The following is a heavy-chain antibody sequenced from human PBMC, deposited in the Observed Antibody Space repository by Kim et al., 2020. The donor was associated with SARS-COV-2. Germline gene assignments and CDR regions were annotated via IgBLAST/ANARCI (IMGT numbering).Heavy chain of an antibody. V-gene: IGHV4-34*01. D-gene: IGHD1-1*01. J-gene: IGHJ6*02. CDR1: GGSFSGYY. CDR3: AREQTGTGGMDV. Sequence: SETLSLTCAVYGGSFSGYYWSWIRQPPGKGLEWIGEINHSGSTNYNPSLKSRVTISVDTSKNQFSLKLSSVTAADTAVYYCAREQTGTGGMDVWGQGTTVTVSS. CDR2: INHSGST.